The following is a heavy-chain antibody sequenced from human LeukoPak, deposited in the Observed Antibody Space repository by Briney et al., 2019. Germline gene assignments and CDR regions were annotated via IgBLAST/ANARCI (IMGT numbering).Heavy chain of an antibody. Sequence: ASVKGFCKAAGYTVTGYYMHWVRQAPGQWLEWMGWINPNSGGTTHAQKFQGRVTMTRDTSISTAYMELSRLRSDDTAVYYCARDRPLDADDYYGFYYFDYWGQGTLVTVSS. D-gene: IGHD3-10*01. J-gene: IGHJ4*02. V-gene: IGHV1-2*02. CDR2: INPNSGGT. CDR1: GYTVTGYY. CDR3: ARDRPLDADDYYGFYYFDY.